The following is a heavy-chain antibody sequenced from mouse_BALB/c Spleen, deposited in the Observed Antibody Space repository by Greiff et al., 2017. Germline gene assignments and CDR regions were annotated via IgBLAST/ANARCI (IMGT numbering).Heavy chain of an antibody. D-gene: IGHD2-3*01. Sequence: EVHLVESGGGLVKPGGSLKLSCAASGFAFSSYDMSWVRQTPEKRLEWVAYISSGGGSTYYPDTVKGRFTISRDNAKNTLYLQMSSLKSEDTAMYYCARHDGYFFAYWGQGTLVTVSA. V-gene: IGHV5-12-1*01. CDR2: ISSGGGST. J-gene: IGHJ3*01. CDR1: GFAFSSYD. CDR3: ARHDGYFFAY.